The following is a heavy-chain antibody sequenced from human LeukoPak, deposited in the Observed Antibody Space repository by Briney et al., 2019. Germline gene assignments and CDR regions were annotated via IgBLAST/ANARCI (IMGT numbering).Heavy chain of an antibody. CDR3: ARGSYVDTAHYAFDI. CDR2: IWYDGSNK. D-gene: IGHD5-18*01. CDR1: GFTFSSYG. V-gene: IGHV3-33*01. Sequence: GGSLRLSCAASGFTFSSYGMHWVRQAPGKGLEWVAVIWYDGSNKYYADSAKGRFTISRDNSKNTLYLQMNSLRAEDTAVYYCARGSYVDTAHYAFDIWGQGTMVTVSS. J-gene: IGHJ3*02.